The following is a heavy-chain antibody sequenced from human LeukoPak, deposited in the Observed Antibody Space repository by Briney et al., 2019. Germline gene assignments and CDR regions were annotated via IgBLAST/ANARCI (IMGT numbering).Heavy chain of an antibody. V-gene: IGHV4-39*07. CDR3: ARVDYYDSSGYPPEPYDN. J-gene: IGHJ4*02. D-gene: IGHD3-22*01. CDR2: LYYRGSA. Sequence: SETLSLTCIVSGGSISSDSYYWAWIRQPPGKGLQWIGSLYYRGSAYYGPSLKGRVTISVDTSKNQFSLKLSSVTAADTAVYYCARVDYYDSSGYPPEPYDNWGQGTLVTVSS. CDR1: GGSISSDSYY.